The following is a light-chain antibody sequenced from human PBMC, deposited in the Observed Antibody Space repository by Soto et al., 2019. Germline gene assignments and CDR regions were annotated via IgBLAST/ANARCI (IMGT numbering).Light chain of an antibody. V-gene: IGLV2-23*02. J-gene: IGLJ3*02. CDR2: EAT. CDR1: SSDIGRYNL. Sequence: QSALTQPASVSGSPGQSITISCTGTSSDIGRYNLVSWYQQHPGNPPKLMIYEATKRPSGVSNRFSGSKSGNTASLTISVLQAEDEADYYCSLYASTNTFMFGGGTKLTVL. CDR3: SLYASTNTFM.